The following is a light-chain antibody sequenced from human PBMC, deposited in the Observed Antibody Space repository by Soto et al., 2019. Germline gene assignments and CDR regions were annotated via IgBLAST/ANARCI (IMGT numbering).Light chain of an antibody. J-gene: IGLJ1*01. V-gene: IGLV2-8*01. CDR3: SSHGGNSPYV. CDR2: EVN. Sequence: QPVLTQPPSASGSPGQSVAISCTGTTGDIGNYNFVSWYQQHPSKAPKLLIFEVNKRPSGVPDRFSGSKSGNTASLTVSGLQAEDEADYYCSSHGGNSPYVFGTGTKLTVL. CDR1: TGDIGNYNF.